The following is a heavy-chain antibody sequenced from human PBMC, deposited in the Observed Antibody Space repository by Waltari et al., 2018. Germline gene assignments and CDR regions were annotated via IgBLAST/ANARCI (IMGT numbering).Heavy chain of an antibody. D-gene: IGHD2-8*02. J-gene: IGHJ6*02. CDR2: INPSGVT. V-gene: IGHV4-34*01. Sequence: QVHLQQWGAGLLKPSKTLSLTCGVNNGSLHHYFWNSIRQSPGKGREWIGEINPSGVTNYNPSLKSRVTISIDTSKNQVSLKLRSVTAADTAKYYCARGLREGSWTGDLFYYHHYGMDVWGQGTTVTVSS. CDR1: NGSLHHYF. CDR3: ARGLREGSWTGDLFYYHHYGMDV.